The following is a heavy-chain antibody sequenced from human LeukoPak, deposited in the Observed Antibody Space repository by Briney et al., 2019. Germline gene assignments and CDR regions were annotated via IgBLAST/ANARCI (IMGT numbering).Heavy chain of an antibody. J-gene: IGHJ6*04. Sequence: GGSLRLSCAASGFTFSGYAMSWVRQAPGKGLKWVSAINDSGGFTYYGDSVKGRFTISRDNSKNSVYLQMNSLRAEDTAVYYCAKEDLYTGMDVWGKGTTVTVSS. D-gene: IGHD4-11*01. V-gene: IGHV3-23*01. CDR2: INDSGGFT. CDR1: GFTFSGYA. CDR3: AKEDLYTGMDV.